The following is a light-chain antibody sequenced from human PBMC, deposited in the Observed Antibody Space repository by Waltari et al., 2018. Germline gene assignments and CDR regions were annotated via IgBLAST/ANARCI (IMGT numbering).Light chain of an antibody. Sequence: DIVLTQSPATLPLSPGERATLSCKASQSVSSYLAGYQQKPGQAPRLLVYDASNRATGIPSRFSGSVSGTDFTLTISSLEPEDFAVYYCQQRSNWPPRITFGQGTRLEIK. V-gene: IGKV3-11*01. CDR2: DAS. CDR1: QSVSSY. J-gene: IGKJ5*01. CDR3: QQRSNWPPRIT.